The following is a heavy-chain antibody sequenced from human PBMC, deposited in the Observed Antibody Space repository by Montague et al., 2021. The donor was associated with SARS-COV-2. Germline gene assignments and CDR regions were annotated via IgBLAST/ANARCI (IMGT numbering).Heavy chain of an antibody. V-gene: IGHV4-59*01. CDR3: VRSPRGSGTGWLDY. D-gene: IGHD3/OR15-3a*01. Sequence: SETLSLTCTVSGGSITGYYWSWLRRSPGKGLEWIAYIYDGGAVNYNPSLGSRVTISTDTSKNQLSLKVNSVTAADTAVYYCVRSPRGSGTGWLDYWGQGTLVTVSS. CDR2: IYDGGAV. J-gene: IGHJ4*02. CDR1: GGSITGYY.